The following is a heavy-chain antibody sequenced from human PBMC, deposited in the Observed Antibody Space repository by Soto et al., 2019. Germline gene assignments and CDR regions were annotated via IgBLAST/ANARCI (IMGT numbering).Heavy chain of an antibody. Sequence: QVQLVQSGAEVKKPGSSVRVSCKASGGTFSSYAISWVRQAPGQGLEWMGGIIPIFGTANYAQKFQGRVTITADESTSTAYMELSSLRSEDTAVYYCARHTAAAGRRIWNYYYGMDVWGQGTTVTVSS. V-gene: IGHV1-69*01. D-gene: IGHD6-13*01. CDR1: GGTFSSYA. J-gene: IGHJ6*02. CDR2: IIPIFGTA. CDR3: ARHTAAAGRRIWNYYYGMDV.